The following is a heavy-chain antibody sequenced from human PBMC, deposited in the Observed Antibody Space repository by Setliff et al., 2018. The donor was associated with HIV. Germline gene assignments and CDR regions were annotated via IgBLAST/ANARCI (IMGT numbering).Heavy chain of an antibody. CDR3: ARDPLFMYYYDSNAKGGVS. J-gene: IGHJ5*02. CDR1: GFTFDIYW. Sequence: PGGSLRLSCAASGFTFDIYWMSWVRQAPGKVLEWVANIKQDGSEKYYVDSVRGRFTISRDNTKNSLFLQMNNLRPEDTAVYYCARDPLFMYYYDSNAKGGVSWGQGILVTVSS. D-gene: IGHD3-22*01. V-gene: IGHV3-7*03. CDR2: IKQDGSEK.